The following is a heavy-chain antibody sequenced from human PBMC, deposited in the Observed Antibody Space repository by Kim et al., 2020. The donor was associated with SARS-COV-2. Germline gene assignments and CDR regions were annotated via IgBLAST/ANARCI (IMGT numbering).Heavy chain of an antibody. CDR3: ARRDFWSSYPFDH. V-gene: IGHV3-30*03. D-gene: IGHD3-3*01. J-gene: IGHJ4*02. Sequence: HYVDSVKGRFPISRDNSGNTVFLQMNNLTPKDTAVYYCARRDFWSSYPFDHWGQGTLVTVSS.